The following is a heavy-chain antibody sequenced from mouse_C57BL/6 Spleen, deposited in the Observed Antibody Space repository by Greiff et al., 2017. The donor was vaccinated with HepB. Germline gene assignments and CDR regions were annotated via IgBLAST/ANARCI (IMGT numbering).Heavy chain of an antibody. J-gene: IGHJ1*03. Sequence: DVKLQESGPGLVKPSQSLSLTCSVTGYSITSGYYWNWIRQFPGNKLEWMGYISYDGSNNYNPSLKNRISITRDTSKNQFFLKLNSVTTEDTATYYCARGAIVTRYWYFDVWGTGTTVTVSS. CDR2: ISYDGSN. CDR3: ARGAIVTRYWYFDV. V-gene: IGHV3-6*01. CDR1: GYSITSGYY. D-gene: IGHD2-5*01.